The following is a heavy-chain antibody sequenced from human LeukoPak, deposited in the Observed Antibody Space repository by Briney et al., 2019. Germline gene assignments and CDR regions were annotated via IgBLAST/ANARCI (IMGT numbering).Heavy chain of an antibody. CDR1: GFTFSSYW. J-gene: IGHJ4*02. V-gene: IGHV3-7*03. D-gene: IGHD3-10*01. CDR2: IKQDGSEK. CDR3: AETGFGELPPDY. Sequence: GGSLRLSCAASGFTFSSYWMSWVRQAPGKGLEWVANIKQDGSEKYYVDSVKGRFTISRDNSKNTLYLQMNSLRAEDTAVYYCAETGFGELPPDYWGQGTLVTVSS.